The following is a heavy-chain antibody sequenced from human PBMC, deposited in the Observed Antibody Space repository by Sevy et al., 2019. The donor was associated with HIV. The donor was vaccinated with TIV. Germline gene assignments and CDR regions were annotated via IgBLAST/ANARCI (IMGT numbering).Heavy chain of an antibody. CDR1: GGSISSSSYY. Sequence: SETLSLTCTVSGGSISSSSYYWGWTGQPPGKGREGIGNINYSGSPYYNPSLNSRVTISVVTSKNQFSLKLTSVTAADTAVYYCAGFEYGDYTNLFDPWGQGTLVTVSS. CDR3: AGFEYGDYTNLFDP. D-gene: IGHD4-17*01. J-gene: IGHJ5*02. V-gene: IGHV4-39*01. CDR2: INYSGSP.